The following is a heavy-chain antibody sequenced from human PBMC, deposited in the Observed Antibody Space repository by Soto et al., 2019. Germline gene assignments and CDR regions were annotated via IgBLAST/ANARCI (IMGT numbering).Heavy chain of an antibody. CDR2: ISSSSSYT. CDR1: GFTFSDYY. J-gene: IGHJ3*02. V-gene: IGHV3-11*06. Sequence: QVQLVESGGGLVKPGGSLRLSCAASGFTFSDYYMSWIRQAPGKGLEWVSYISSSSSYTNYADSVKGRFTISRDNAKNSLYLQMNSLRAEDTAVYYCARDEPDIVVVVAATNDAFDIWGQGTMVTVSS. D-gene: IGHD2-15*01. CDR3: ARDEPDIVVVVAATNDAFDI.